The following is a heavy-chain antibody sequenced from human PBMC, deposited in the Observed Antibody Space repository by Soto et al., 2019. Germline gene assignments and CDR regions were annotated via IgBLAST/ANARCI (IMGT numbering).Heavy chain of an antibody. V-gene: IGHV3-23*01. CDR2: ISGSGGST. CDR1: GFTFSSYA. Sequence: GGSLRLSCAASGFTFSSYAMSWVRQAPGKGLEWVSAISGSGGSTYYADSVKGRFTISRDNSKNTLYLQMNSLRAEDTAVYYCAKDRWGSALIMAGEYFQHWGQGTLVTVSS. D-gene: IGHD3-16*01. J-gene: IGHJ1*01. CDR3: AKDRWGSALIMAGEYFQH.